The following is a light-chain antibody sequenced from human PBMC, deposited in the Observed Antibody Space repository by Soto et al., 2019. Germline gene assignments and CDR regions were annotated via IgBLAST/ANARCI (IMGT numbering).Light chain of an antibody. CDR2: EVS. CDR1: SSDVGGYNY. J-gene: IGLJ2*01. Sequence: QSALTQPPSASGSPGQSVTISCTGTSSDVGGYNYVSWYQQHPGKAPKFMIYEVSKRPSGVPDRFSGSKSGNTASLTVSGLQAEDEADYYCSSYAGSNFVVFGGGTNLTVL. CDR3: SSYAGSNFVV. V-gene: IGLV2-8*01.